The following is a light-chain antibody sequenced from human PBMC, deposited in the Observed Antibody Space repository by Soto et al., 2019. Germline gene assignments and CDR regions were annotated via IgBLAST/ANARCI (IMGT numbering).Light chain of an antibody. CDR1: SGDVGGYKF. Sequence: QSALTQPASVSGSPGQSITIYCTGTSGDVGGYKFVSWYQQHPGKAPKLMIYEVSNRPSGVSSRFSGSKSGNTASLTISGLQAEDEADYFCGSYTGYIYVFGNGTKLTVL. CDR2: EVS. J-gene: IGLJ1*01. CDR3: GSYTGYIYV. V-gene: IGLV2-14*01.